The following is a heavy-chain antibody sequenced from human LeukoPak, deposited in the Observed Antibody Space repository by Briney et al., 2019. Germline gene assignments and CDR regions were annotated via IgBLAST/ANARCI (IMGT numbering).Heavy chain of an antibody. CDR1: GGSISSYY. D-gene: IGHD3-10*01. J-gene: IGHJ5*02. CDR3: ARDPTVGTYYYGSGRNWFDP. CDR2: IYYSGST. V-gene: IGHV4-59*01. Sequence: SETLSLTCTVSGGSISSYYWIWIRQPPGKGLEWIGYIYYSGSTNYNPSLKSRVTISVDTSKNQFSLKLSSVTAADTAVYYCARDPTVGTYYYGSGRNWFDPWGQGTLVTFSS.